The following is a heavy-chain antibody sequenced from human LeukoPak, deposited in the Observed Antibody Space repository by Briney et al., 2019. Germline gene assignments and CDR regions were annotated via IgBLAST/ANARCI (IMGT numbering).Heavy chain of an antibody. CDR3: AKDITGSNIAVAGRGDYFDY. D-gene: IGHD6-19*01. CDR1: GFTFSSYA. Sequence: PGGSLRLSCAASGFTFSSYAMSWVRQAPGKGLEWVSAISGSGGSTYYADSAKGRFTISRDNSKNTLYLQMNSLRAEDTAVYYCAKDITGSNIAVAGRGDYFDYWGQGTLVTVSS. V-gene: IGHV3-23*01. CDR2: ISGSGGST. J-gene: IGHJ4*02.